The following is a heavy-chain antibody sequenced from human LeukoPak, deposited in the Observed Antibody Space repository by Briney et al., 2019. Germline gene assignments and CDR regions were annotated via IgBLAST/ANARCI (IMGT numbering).Heavy chain of an antibody. D-gene: IGHD4-23*01. J-gene: IGHJ4*02. CDR3: AKDLGSVVTPPSLDY. Sequence: PGGSLRLSCVASGVTLSNYAMSWVRQAPGKGLEWVSSASGSGGSTYYADSVKGRFTISRDNSKNTLCLQMNSLRAEDTAVYYCAKDLGSVVTPPSLDYWGQGTLVTVSS. CDR1: GVTLSNYA. CDR2: ASGSGGST. V-gene: IGHV3-23*01.